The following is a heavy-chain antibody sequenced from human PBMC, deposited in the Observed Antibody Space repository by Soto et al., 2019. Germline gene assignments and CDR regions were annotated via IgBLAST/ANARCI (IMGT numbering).Heavy chain of an antibody. D-gene: IGHD3-3*01. Sequence: QINLIESGPTLVNPTQTLTLTCTFSGFSLSTSGAAVGWVRQPPGRALEWLALIYWDGDKRYNASLGNRLTITKDTSMNQVVLTLTNVDPADTATYYCAHRATMTIFGLIIDNGIWFDPWGQGTRVIVSS. J-gene: IGHJ5*02. CDR2: IYWDGDK. CDR1: GFSLSTSGAA. CDR3: AHRATMTIFGLIIDNGIWFDP. V-gene: IGHV2-5*02.